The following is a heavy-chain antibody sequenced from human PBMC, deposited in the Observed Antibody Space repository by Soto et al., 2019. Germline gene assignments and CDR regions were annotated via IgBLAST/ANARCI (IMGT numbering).Heavy chain of an antibody. D-gene: IGHD1-26*01. CDR3: VRAGSYYAYFDY. CDR2: IYNSGST. CDR1: GCSINNYY. V-gene: IGHV4-59*01. J-gene: IGHJ4*02. Sequence: AETLTLSCTASGCSINNYYWSWIRQPPGRGLEWVGNIYNSGSTNYNPSLKSRVTISVDTAKNPFSLKLNSVTAADTAVYYCVRAGSYYAYFDYWGQGTLVTVSS.